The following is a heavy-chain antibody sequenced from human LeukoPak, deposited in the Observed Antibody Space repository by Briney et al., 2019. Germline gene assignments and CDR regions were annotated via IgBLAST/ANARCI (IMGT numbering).Heavy chain of an antibody. V-gene: IGHV4-30-4*01. CDR3: ARGDIVVVPAAPYFDY. J-gene: IGHJ4*02. CDR2: IYYSGST. D-gene: IGHD2-2*01. CDR1: RGSIRSGDYY. Sequence: PSETLSLTCTVSRGSIRSGDYYWSWLRQPPGEGLEWLGYIYYSGSTYSNPSLKSRVTISVDTSKNQFSLKLSSVTAADTAVYYCARGDIVVVPAAPYFDYWGQGTLVTVSS.